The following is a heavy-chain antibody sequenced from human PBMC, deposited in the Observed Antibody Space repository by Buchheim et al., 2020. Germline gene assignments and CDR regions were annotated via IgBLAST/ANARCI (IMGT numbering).Heavy chain of an antibody. D-gene: IGHD1-14*01. CDR2: ISSSSSYI. CDR1: GFTFSSYS. V-gene: IGHV3-21*01. Sequence: EVQLVESGGGLVKPGGSLRLSCAASGFTFSSYSMNWVRQAPGKGLEWVSSISSSSSYIYYADSVKGRFTISRANSKNTLYVQMNSLRAEDTAVYYCARPRTGRGYYGMDVWGQGTT. J-gene: IGHJ6*02. CDR3: ARPRTGRGYYGMDV.